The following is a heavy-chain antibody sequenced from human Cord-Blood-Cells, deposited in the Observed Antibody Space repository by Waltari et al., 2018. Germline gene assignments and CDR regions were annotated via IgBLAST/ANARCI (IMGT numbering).Heavy chain of an antibody. Sequence: QVQLVESGGGVVQPGRSLRLSCAASGFTFSSFGMHWVRQAPGKGLEWVAVISYDGSNKYYADSVKGRVTISRDNSKNTLYLQMNSLRAEDTAVYYCAKDQDYGYVDYWGQGTLVTVSS. CDR3: AKDQDYGYVDY. CDR1: GFTFSSFG. CDR2: ISYDGSNK. V-gene: IGHV3-30*18. J-gene: IGHJ4*02. D-gene: IGHD3-10*01.